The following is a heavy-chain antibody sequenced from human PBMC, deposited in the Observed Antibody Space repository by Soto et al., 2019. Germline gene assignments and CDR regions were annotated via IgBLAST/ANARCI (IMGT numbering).Heavy chain of an antibody. D-gene: IGHD4-17*01. CDR3: ARGKHDYGGNCPQYYYYGMDV. CDR2: ISSSGSTI. CDR1: GFTFSSYE. J-gene: IGHJ6*02. Sequence: EVQLVESGGGLVQPGGSLRLSCAASGFTFSSYEMNWVRQAPGKGLEWVSYISSSGSTIYYADSVKGRFTISRDNAKNSLYLQMNSLRAEDTAVYYCARGKHDYGGNCPQYYYYGMDVWGQGTTVTVSS. V-gene: IGHV3-48*03.